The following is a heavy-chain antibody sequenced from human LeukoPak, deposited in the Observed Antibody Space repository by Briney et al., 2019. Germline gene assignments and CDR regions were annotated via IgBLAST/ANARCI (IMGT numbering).Heavy chain of an antibody. CDR2: IWYDGSNK. D-gene: IGHD1-26*01. J-gene: IGHJ4*02. CDR3: AKDHHSGSYPHFDY. V-gene: IGHV3-33*06. Sequence: PGGSLRLSCAASGFTFSSYGMHWVRQAPGKGLEWGAVIWYDGSNKYYADSVKGRFTISRDNSKNTLYLQMNSLRAEDTAVYYCAKDHHSGSYPHFDYWGQGTLVTVSS. CDR1: GFTFSSYG.